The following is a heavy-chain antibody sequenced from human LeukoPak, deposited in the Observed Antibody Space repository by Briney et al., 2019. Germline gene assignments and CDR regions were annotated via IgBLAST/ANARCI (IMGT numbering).Heavy chain of an antibody. V-gene: IGHV4-59*01. CDR2: IYYSAST. J-gene: IGHJ4*02. CDR1: GGSISSYY. D-gene: IGHD1-1*01. CDR3: ARGVPGYNSVSNPFDY. Sequence: PSETLSLTCTVSGGSISSYYWSWIRQPPGKGLEWIGCIYYSASTNYNPSLKSRVTISGDTSKNQFSLKLTSLTAADTAVYYCARGVPGYNSVSNPFDYWGLGTLVTVSS.